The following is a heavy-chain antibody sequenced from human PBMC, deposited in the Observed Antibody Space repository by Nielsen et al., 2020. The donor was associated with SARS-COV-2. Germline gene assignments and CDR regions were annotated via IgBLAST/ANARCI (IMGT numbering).Heavy chain of an antibody. CDR1: GFTFSNHD. Sequence: GGSLRLSCAASGFTFSNHDMNWVRQAPGKGLEWVSYISTGSSTIYYADSVEGRFTISRDNAKNSLYLQMNSLRAEDTAVYYCARDQEAYCGGDCLYYFDYWGQGTLVTVSS. CDR3: ARDQEAYCGGDCLYYFDY. D-gene: IGHD2-21*02. CDR2: ISTGSSTI. J-gene: IGHJ4*02. V-gene: IGHV3-48*01.